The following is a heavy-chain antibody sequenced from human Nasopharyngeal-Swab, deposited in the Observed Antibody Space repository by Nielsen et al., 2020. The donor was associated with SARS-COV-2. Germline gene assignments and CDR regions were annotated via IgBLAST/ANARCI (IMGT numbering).Heavy chain of an antibody. J-gene: IGHJ5*02. CDR1: GGSLSGYY. CDR2: INHSGST. Sequence: SETLSLTCAVYGGSLSGYYWSWIRQPPGKGLEWSGEINHSGSTNYNPSLKSRVTISVDTSKNQFSLKLSSVTAADTAVYYCARGNRNNWFDPWGQGTLATVSS. V-gene: IGHV4-34*01. CDR3: ARGNRNNWFDP.